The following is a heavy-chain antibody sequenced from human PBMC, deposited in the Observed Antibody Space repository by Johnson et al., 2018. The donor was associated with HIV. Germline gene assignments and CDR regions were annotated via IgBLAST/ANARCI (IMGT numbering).Heavy chain of an antibody. CDR1: GFTFSSYW. Sequence: QMMLVESGGGLVPPGGSLRLSCAASGFTFSSYWMTWVRQAPGKGLEWVAVIWYDGSNKYYADSVKGRFTISRDNSKNTLYLQMNSLRAEDTAVYYCARRSWAFDAFDIWGQGTMVTVSS. V-gene: IGHV3-33*08. D-gene: IGHD1-26*01. CDR3: ARRSWAFDAFDI. CDR2: IWYDGSNK. J-gene: IGHJ3*02.